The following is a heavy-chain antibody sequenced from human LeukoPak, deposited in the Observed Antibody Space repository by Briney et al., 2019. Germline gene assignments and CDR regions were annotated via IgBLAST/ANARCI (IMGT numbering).Heavy chain of an antibody. V-gene: IGHV4-31*03. CDR2: IYYTGST. Sequence: SETLSLTCTVSGASISSGGYYWSWIRQHPGKGLGWIGNIYYTGSTYYNPSLRSRIFISVDTARNQFSLQLRSVTAADTAVYYCASHCSGGTCYRYFFDYWGQGTQVTVSS. D-gene: IGHD2-15*01. J-gene: IGHJ4*02. CDR1: GASISSGGYY. CDR3: ASHCSGGTCYRYFFDY.